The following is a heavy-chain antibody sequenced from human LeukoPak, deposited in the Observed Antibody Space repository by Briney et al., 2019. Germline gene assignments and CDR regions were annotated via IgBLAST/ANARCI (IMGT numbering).Heavy chain of an antibody. Sequence: ASVKVSCKASGYTFTSYAMNWVRQAPGQGLEWMGWINTNTGNPTYAQGFTGRFVFSLDTSVSTAYLQISSLKAEDTAVYYCARDFIIVVVPAVYYYGMDVWGQGTTVTVSS. CDR1: GYTFTSYA. J-gene: IGHJ6*02. CDR3: ARDFIIVVVPAVYYYGMDV. D-gene: IGHD2-2*01. V-gene: IGHV7-4-1*02. CDR2: INTNTGNP.